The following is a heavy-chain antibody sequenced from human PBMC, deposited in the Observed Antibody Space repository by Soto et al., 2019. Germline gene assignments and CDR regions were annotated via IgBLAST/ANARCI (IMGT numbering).Heavy chain of an antibody. CDR1: GYAFTSYG. D-gene: IGHD6-19*01. V-gene: IGHV1-18*01. CDR3: ARIAVAAPYYFDY. J-gene: IGHJ4*02. CDR2: ISAYNGNT. Sequence: ASGKVSCKASGYAFTSYGISWVRQAPGQGLEWMGWISAYNGNTNYAQKLQGRVTMTTDTSTSTAYMELRSLSSDDTAVYYCARIAVAAPYYFDYWGQGTLVTVSS.